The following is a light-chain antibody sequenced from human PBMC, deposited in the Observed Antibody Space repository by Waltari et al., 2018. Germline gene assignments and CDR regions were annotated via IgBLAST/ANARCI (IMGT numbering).Light chain of an antibody. J-gene: IGKJ1*01. CDR2: DAS. Sequence: EIVLTQSPGTLSVSPGERVTLSCRASQSVSRTLAWYQQKPGQAPRLLIYDASTRATGIPDRVSGSGSGTDFSLTISRLEPEDFAVYYCQKYGTLPATFGQGTKVEIK. CDR1: QSVSRT. CDR3: QKYGTLPAT. V-gene: IGKV3-20*01.